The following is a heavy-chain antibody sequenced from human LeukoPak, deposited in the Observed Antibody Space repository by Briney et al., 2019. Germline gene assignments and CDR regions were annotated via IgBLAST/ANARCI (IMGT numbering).Heavy chain of an antibody. CDR2: IKQDGSEK. V-gene: IGHV3-7*01. CDR3: VRDFGGDSTGCFDY. J-gene: IGHJ4*02. Sequence: GGSLRLSCAVSRFTFRSYWMSWVRQAPGKGLEWVANIKQDGSEKYYVDSVKGRFTISRDNAKNSLYLQMSSLRAEDTAVYYCVRDFGGDSTGCFDYWGQGTLVTVSS. CDR1: RFTFRSYW. D-gene: IGHD3-22*01.